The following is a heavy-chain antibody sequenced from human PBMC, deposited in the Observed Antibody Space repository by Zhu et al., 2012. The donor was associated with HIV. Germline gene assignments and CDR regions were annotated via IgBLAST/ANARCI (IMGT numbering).Heavy chain of an antibody. CDR3: AKTPGAQWLVGYFDY. D-gene: IGHD6-19*01. CDR2: ISWDGGST. CDR1: GFTFDDYT. J-gene: IGHJ4*02. Sequence: EVQLVESGGVVVQPGGSLRLSCAASGFTFDDYTMHWVRQAPGKGLEWVSLISWDGGSTYYADSVKGRFTISRDNSKNSLYLQMNSLRTEDTALYYCAKTPGAQWLVGYFDYWGQGTLVTVSS. V-gene: IGHV3-43*01.